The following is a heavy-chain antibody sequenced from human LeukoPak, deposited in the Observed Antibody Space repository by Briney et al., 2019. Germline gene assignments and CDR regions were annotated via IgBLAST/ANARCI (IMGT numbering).Heavy chain of an antibody. J-gene: IGHJ4*02. CDR3: ASGPPFLKYFEY. CDR2: ISVGAEYI. CDR1: GFTFSTYW. V-gene: IGHV3-23*01. D-gene: IGHD3-3*01. Sequence: QPGGSLRLSCAASGFTFSTYWMHWFRQAPGKGLEWVSTISVGAEYIFYADSVKGRFTISRDDSNNALYLQMHSLRAEDTALYYCASGPPFLKYFEYWGQGTLVTVSS.